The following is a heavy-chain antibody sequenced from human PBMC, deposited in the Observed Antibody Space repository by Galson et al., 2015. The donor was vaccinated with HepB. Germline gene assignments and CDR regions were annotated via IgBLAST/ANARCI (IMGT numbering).Heavy chain of an antibody. J-gene: IGHJ6*02. D-gene: IGHD3-3*01. V-gene: IGHV3-30*18. CDR1: GFTFSSFG. CDR2: ISYDGSNK. CDR3: AKDQDITIFGVILMPYGMDV. Sequence: LRLSCAASGFTFSSFGMHWVRQAPGKGLEWVAIISYDGSNKYYADSVKGRFTVSRDNSKNTLHLQMNSLRAEDTAVYYCAKDQDITIFGVILMPYGMDVWGQGTTVIVSS.